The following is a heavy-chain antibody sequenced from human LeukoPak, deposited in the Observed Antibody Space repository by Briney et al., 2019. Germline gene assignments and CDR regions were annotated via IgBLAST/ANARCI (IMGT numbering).Heavy chain of an antibody. CDR2: IHHSGRS. D-gene: IGHD3-10*01. CDR3: ARGGNRFGGFYFDY. J-gene: IGHJ4*02. Sequence: SETLSLTCTVSADSLSSGGHYWAWIRQFAGKGLESIGFIHHSGRSRHNPSLKDRVAVSVDTSRKQFALKLSSVTAADTAMYYCARGGNRFGGFYFDYWGQGIQVIVSS. CDR1: ADSLSSGGHY. V-gene: IGHV4-31*03.